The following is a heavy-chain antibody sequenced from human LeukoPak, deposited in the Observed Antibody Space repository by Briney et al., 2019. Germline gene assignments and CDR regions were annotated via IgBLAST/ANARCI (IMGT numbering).Heavy chain of an antibody. CDR2: IIPIFGTA. D-gene: IGHD3-10*01. J-gene: IGHJ5*02. CDR3: ARDQGSGLLSWFDP. V-gene: IGHV1-69*13. Sequence: GASVKVSCKASGYTFTGYYIHWVRQAPGQGLEWMGGIIPIFGTANYAQKFQGRVTITADESTSTAYMELSSLRSEDTAVYYCARDQGSGLLSWFDPWGQGTLVTVSS. CDR1: GYTFTGYY.